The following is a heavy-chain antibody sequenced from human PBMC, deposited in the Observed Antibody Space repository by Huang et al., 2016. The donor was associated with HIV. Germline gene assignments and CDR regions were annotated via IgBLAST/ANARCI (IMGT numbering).Heavy chain of an antibody. J-gene: IGHJ4*02. V-gene: IGHV7-4-1*02. CDR2: INTKTGNP. CDR1: GNTFNTYA. CDR3: ATEVRGRLVILPPYFDY. D-gene: IGHD3-9*01. Sequence: QVQLVQSGSELKKPGASVTVSCKTSGNTFNTYAINWVRQAPGQGLEWMGLINTKTGNPTDAQGFIGRFVFSLDTSVSTAYLQISSLTADDTAVYYCATEVRGRLVILPPYFDYWGQGTLVTVSS.